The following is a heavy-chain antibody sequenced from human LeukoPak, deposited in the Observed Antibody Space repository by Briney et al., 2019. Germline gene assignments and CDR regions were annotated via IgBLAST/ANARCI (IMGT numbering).Heavy chain of an antibody. J-gene: IGHJ3*02. Sequence: SETLSLTCTVSGGSISSYYWSWIRQPPGKGLEWIGYIYYSGSTNYNPSLKSRVTISVDTSKNQFSLKLNSVTAADTAVYYCARQDYYDSSGYSAFDIWGQGTMVTVSS. CDR1: GGSISSYY. CDR3: ARQDYYDSSGYSAFDI. V-gene: IGHV4-59*08. CDR2: IYYSGST. D-gene: IGHD3-22*01.